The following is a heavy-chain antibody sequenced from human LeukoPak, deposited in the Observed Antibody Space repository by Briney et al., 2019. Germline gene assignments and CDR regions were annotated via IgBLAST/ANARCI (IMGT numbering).Heavy chain of an antibody. Sequence: SETLSLTCAVSGYSISSGYYSGWIRQPPGKGLEWIGSIYHSGSTYYNPSLKSRVTISVDTSKNQFSLKLSSVTAADTAVYYCARHVLITGPHLDYWGQGTLVTVSS. CDR3: ARHVLITGPHLDY. CDR2: IYHSGST. J-gene: IGHJ4*02. D-gene: IGHD3-9*01. V-gene: IGHV4-38-2*01. CDR1: GYSISSGYY.